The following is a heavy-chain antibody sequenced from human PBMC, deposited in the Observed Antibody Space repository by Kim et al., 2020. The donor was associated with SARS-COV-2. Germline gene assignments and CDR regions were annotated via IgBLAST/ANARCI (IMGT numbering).Heavy chain of an antibody. D-gene: IGHD6-13*01. CDR2: K. Sequence: KYYADPVKGRFTSSRDNSKNTLYLQMNSLRAEDTAVYYCARSKQQLVLGYWGQGTLVTVSS. J-gene: IGHJ4*02. V-gene: IGHV3-30*01. CDR3: ARSKQQLVLGY.